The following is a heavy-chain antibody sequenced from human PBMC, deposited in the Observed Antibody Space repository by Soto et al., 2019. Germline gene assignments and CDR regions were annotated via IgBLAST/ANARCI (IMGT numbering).Heavy chain of an antibody. V-gene: IGHV3-74*01. CDR3: TKVISTVGGDFDS. CDR1: GFTFGNYW. D-gene: IGHD3-16*01. CDR2: INSDGSST. Sequence: PGGSLRLSCAASGFTFGNYWMHWVRQAPGKGLVWVARINSDGSSTSYADSVKGRFTISRDNAKNTLYLQMNSLRAEDTAMYYCTKVISTVGGDFDSWSQGTLVTVSS. J-gene: IGHJ4*02.